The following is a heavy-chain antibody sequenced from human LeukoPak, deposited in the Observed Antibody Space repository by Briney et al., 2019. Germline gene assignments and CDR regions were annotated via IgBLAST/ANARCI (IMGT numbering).Heavy chain of an antibody. Sequence: GGSLRLSCAASGFTFSSYAMSWVRQAPGKGLEWVSAISGSGGSTGDADSVKGRFTISRDNSKNTLYLQMNSLRAEDTAVYFCAKDYSSSWYFDYWGQGTLVTVSS. CDR3: AKDYSSSWYFDY. CDR1: GFTFSSYA. D-gene: IGHD6-13*01. CDR2: ISGSGGST. J-gene: IGHJ4*02. V-gene: IGHV3-23*01.